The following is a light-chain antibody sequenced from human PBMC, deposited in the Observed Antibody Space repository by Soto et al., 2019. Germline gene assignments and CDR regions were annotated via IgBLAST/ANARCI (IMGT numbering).Light chain of an antibody. CDR3: QESYSTLWGT. CDR1: QSINTY. CDR2: RAS. V-gene: IGKV1-39*01. Sequence: DIQMTQSPSSLSASVGDRVTITCRTSQSINTYLNWYQQKPGKAPKLLIYRASSLQSGVPLRFSGSGSGTDFTLTISSLEPEDFATYYCQESYSTLWGTCGQGTKVDIK. J-gene: IGKJ1*01.